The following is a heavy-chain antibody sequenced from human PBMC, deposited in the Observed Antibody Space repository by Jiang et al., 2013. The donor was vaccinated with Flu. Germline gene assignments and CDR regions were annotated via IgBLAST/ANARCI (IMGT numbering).Heavy chain of an antibody. D-gene: IGHD6-13*01. Sequence: GPGLVKPSETLSLSCNVSGGSISKSNNYWGWLRQPPGKGLEWIATDYYRGATYYNPSLRGRATIEIDASKNQFSLNLRSVTAADTAVYYCARDLGSWFPDFWGQGILVTVSS. CDR2: DYYRGAT. CDR3: ARDLGSWFPDF. CDR1: GGSISKSNNY. J-gene: IGHJ4*02. V-gene: IGHV4-39*07.